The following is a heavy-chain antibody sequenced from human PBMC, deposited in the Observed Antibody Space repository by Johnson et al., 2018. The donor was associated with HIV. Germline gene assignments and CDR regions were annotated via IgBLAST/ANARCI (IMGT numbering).Heavy chain of an antibody. J-gene: IGHJ3*02. CDR1: GFTFGDYA. D-gene: IGHD3-3*02. Sequence: VQLVESGGGLVQPGRSLRLSCTASGFTFGDYAMSWVRQAPGKGLEWVGRINSKTDGGTPDYAAPVKGRFTISRDDSKNTLYLQMNTLRAEDTAVYYCARCIFDAFDIWGQGTMVTVSS. V-gene: IGHV3-15*01. CDR3: ARCIFDAFDI. CDR2: INSKTDGGTP.